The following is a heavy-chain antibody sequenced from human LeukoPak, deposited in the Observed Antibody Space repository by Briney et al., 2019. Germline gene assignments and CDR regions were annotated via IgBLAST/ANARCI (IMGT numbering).Heavy chain of an antibody. Sequence: PSETLSLTCTVSGGSISSGGYFWSWVRQPPGKGLEWIGYIYYSRSTYYNPSLKSRVTMSVDTSKNQFSLKLTSVIAADTAVYYCARGASNKGDSYKWFDPWGQGTLVTVSS. D-gene: IGHD3-16*01. CDR1: GGSISSGGYF. CDR2: IYYSRST. J-gene: IGHJ5*02. CDR3: ARGASNKGDSYKWFDP. V-gene: IGHV4-30-4*08.